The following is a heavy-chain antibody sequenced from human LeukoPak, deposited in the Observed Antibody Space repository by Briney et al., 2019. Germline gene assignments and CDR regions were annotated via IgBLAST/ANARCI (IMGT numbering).Heavy chain of an antibody. CDR3: ARDHLAGYCSSTSCSAGEYNWFDP. J-gene: IGHJ5*02. V-gene: IGHV1-46*01. Sequence: ASVKVSCKASGYTFTSYYMHWVRQAPGQGLEWMGIINPSGGSTSYAQKFQGRVTMTRDTSTSTVYMELSSLRSEDTAVYYCARDHLAGYCSSTSCSAGEYNWFDPWGQGTLVIVSS. CDR1: GYTFTSYY. CDR2: INPSGGST. D-gene: IGHD2-2*01.